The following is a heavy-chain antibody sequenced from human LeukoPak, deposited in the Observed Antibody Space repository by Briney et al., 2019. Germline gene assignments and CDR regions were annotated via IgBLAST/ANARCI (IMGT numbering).Heavy chain of an antibody. CDR1: GYTFTSYG. D-gene: IGHD3-22*01. CDR2: ISAYNGNT. V-gene: IGHV1-18*01. J-gene: IGHJ4*02. CDR3: AKDPDIPDMIVVVTPPNFDY. Sequence: GASVKVSCKASGYTFTSYGISWVRQAPGQGLEWMGWISAYNGNTNYAQKLQGRVTMTTDTSTSTAYMELRSLRSDDTAVYYCAKDPDIPDMIVVVTPPNFDYWGQGTLVTVSS.